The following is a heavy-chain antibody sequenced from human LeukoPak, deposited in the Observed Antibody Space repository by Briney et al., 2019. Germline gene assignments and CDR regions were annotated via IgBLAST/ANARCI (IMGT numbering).Heavy chain of an antibody. Sequence: GGSLRPSCAASGFTFSSYGMHWVRQAPGKGLEWVAVISYDGSNKYYADSVKGRFTISRDNSKNTLYLQMNSLRAEDTAVYYCARDRGGGYVYYYMDVWGKGTTVTVSS. D-gene: IGHD3-16*01. J-gene: IGHJ6*03. V-gene: IGHV3-30*03. CDR1: GFTFSSYG. CDR3: ARDRGGGYVYYYMDV. CDR2: ISYDGSNK.